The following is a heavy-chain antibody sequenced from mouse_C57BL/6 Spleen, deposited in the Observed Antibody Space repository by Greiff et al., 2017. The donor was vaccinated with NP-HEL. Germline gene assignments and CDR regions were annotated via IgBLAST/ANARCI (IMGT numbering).Heavy chain of an antibody. J-gene: IGHJ4*01. CDR1: GYTFTGYW. D-gene: IGHD1-1*01. CDR2: ILPGSGST. V-gene: IGHV1-9*01. CDR3: GRRSKSGTWYAKDY. Sequence: QVQLQQSGAELMKPGASVKLSCKATGYTFTGYWIEWVKQRPGHGLEWIGEILPGSGSTNYNEKFKGKATFTADKSSNTAYMQLSSLTTEDSAIVYCGRRSKSGTWYAKDYWGQGTSVTVSS.